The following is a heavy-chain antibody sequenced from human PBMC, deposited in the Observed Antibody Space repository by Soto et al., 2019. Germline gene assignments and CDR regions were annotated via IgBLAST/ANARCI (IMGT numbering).Heavy chain of an antibody. Sequence: QVQLVESGGGVVQPGRSLRLSCVASGFTSSNYFMHWVRQAPGKGLEWVALISYDGSNNHYTDSVKGRFTISRDNSKNPLYLQMNSLRGADTAVYLCTSGDPYYGMDVWGQGTRVSVSS. V-gene: IGHV3-30*04. CDR1: GFTSSNYF. CDR2: ISYDGSNN. D-gene: IGHD7-27*01. CDR3: TSGDPYYGMDV. J-gene: IGHJ6*02.